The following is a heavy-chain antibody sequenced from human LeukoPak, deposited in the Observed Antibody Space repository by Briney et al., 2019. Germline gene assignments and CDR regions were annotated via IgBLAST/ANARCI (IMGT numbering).Heavy chain of an antibody. D-gene: IGHD2-8*01. CDR3: AREGYCTNGVCYKDY. J-gene: IGHJ4*02. CDR2: ISAYNGNT. V-gene: IGHV1-18*01. CDR1: GYTFTSYG. Sequence: SVKVSCKASGYTFTSYGISWVRQAPGQGLEWMGWISAYNGNTNYAQKLQGRVTMTTDTSTSTAYMELRSLRSDDTAVYYCAREGYCTNGVCYKDYWGQGTLVTVSS.